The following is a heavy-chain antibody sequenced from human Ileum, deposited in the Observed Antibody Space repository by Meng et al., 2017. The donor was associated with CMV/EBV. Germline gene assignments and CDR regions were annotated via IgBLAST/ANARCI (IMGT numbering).Heavy chain of an antibody. D-gene: IGHD3-3*01. Sequence: FPLRLSYFAGVRPAPGKGLECASLIYRDCSAFFAGSVNGRFTISKNNFKQPLYLQMNDLRAEDAAVYYCAGHDTISRSTAKCYWYFDLWGRGTLVTVSS. J-gene: IGHJ2*01. CDR1: FPLRLSY. V-gene: IGHV3-66*04. CDR3: AGHDTISRSTAKCYWYFDL. CDR2: IYRDCSA.